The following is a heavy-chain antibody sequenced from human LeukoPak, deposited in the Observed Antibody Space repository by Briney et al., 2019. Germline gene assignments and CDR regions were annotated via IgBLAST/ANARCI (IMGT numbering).Heavy chain of an antibody. D-gene: IGHD1-26*01. J-gene: IGHJ3*02. CDR3: ARVWGVGATTSGAFDI. CDR2: ISSSSTYT. V-gene: IGHV3-11*06. CDR1: GFTFRDYY. Sequence: GGSLRLSCEASGFTFRDYYMSWIRQAPGQGLKYISYISSSSTYTNYADSVKGRFTISRDNAKNSLYLQMNSLRAEDTAVYYCARVWGVGATTSGAFDIWGQGTMVTVSS.